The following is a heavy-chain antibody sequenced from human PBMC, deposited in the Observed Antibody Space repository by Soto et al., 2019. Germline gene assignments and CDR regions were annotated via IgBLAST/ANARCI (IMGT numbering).Heavy chain of an antibody. Sequence: GGSLRLSCAASGFTFSSYWMSWVRQAPGKGLEWVTNIKQHGSEKYYVDSVKGRFTISRDNAKNSLYLQMNSLRAEDTAVYYCARVMAIFGSSFDYWGQGTLVTVSS. V-gene: IGHV3-7*01. D-gene: IGHD3-3*01. CDR2: IKQHGSEK. J-gene: IGHJ4*02. CDR3: ARVMAIFGSSFDY. CDR1: GFTFSSYW.